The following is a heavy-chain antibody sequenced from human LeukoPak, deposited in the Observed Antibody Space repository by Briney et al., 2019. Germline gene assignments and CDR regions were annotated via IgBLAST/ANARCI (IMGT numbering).Heavy chain of an antibody. CDR3: ARSAVAGTLRKLDY. D-gene: IGHD6-19*01. Sequence: SETLSLTCTVSGYSISSGYYWGWIRQPPGKGLEWIGSIYHSGSTYYNPSLKSRVTISVDTSKNQFSLKLSSVTAADTAVYYCARSAVAGTLRKLDYWGQGTLVTVSS. CDR2: IYHSGST. J-gene: IGHJ4*02. CDR1: GYSISSGYY. V-gene: IGHV4-38-2*02.